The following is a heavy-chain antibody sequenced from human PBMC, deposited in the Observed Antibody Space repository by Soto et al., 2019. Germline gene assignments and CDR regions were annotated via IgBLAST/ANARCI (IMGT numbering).Heavy chain of an antibody. CDR1: RGSMSGYY. Sequence: QVQLQESGPRLVKPSETLSLTCTVSRGSMSGYYWSWVRQPPGKGLEWIGNVRHTGYTNYHPSLKSRVTLLIDTSENQISLKVDSVTAADTAIYYCARDATSWTTFDYWGPGISVIVSS. D-gene: IGHD4-17*01. J-gene: IGHJ4*02. CDR2: VRHTGYT. V-gene: IGHV4-59*01. CDR3: ARDATSWTTFDY.